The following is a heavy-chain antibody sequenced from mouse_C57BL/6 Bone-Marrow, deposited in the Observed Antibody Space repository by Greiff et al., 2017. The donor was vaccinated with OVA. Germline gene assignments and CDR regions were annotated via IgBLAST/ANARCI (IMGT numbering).Heavy chain of an antibody. Sequence: QVQLQQSGTELVKPGASVKLSCKASGYTFTSYWMHWVKQRPGQGLEWIGNINPSNGGTNYNEEFKSKATLTVDKSSSTAYMQLSSLTSEDSAVYYCARDSSVLYFDYWGQGTTLTVSS. J-gene: IGHJ2*01. V-gene: IGHV1-53*01. CDR2: INPSNGGT. CDR3: ARDSSVLYFDY. D-gene: IGHD3-2*02. CDR1: GYTFTSYW.